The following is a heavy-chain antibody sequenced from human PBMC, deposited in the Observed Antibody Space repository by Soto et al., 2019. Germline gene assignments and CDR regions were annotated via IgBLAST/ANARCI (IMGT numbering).Heavy chain of an antibody. V-gene: IGHV3-30-3*01. Sequence: QVQLVESGGGVVQPGRSLRLSCAASGFTFSSYAMHWVRQAPGKGLEWVAVISYDGSNKYYADSVKGRFTISRDNSKNTLYLQMNSLRAEDTAVYYCARAVAVTSVFEPTPYYYYYYYGMDVWGQGTTVTVSS. D-gene: IGHD4-17*01. CDR3: ARAVAVTSVFEPTPYYYYYYYGMDV. CDR1: GFTFSSYA. J-gene: IGHJ6*02. CDR2: ISYDGSNK.